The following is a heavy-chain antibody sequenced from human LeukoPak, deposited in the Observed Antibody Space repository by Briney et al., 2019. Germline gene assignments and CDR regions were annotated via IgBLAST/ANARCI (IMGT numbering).Heavy chain of an antibody. CDR3: AKSTRYYYDSSGDYNRY. V-gene: IGHV3-23*01. CDR2: ISGSGGST. CDR1: GFTFSSYA. J-gene: IGHJ4*02. D-gene: IGHD3-22*01. Sequence: GGSLRLSCAASGFTFSSYAMGWVRQAPGKGLEWVSAISGSGGSTYYADSVKGRFTISRDNSKNTLYLQMNSLRAEDTAVYYCAKSTRYYYDSSGDYNRYWGQGTLVTVSS.